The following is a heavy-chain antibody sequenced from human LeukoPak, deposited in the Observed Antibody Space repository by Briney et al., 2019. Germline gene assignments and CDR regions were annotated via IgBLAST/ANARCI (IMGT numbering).Heavy chain of an antibody. Sequence: GGSLRLSCAASGFTFDDYAMHWVRQAPGKGLEWVSGISWNSGSIGYADSVKGRFTISRDNAKNSLYLQMNSLRAEDTALYYCAKDNRRRGQQLVLYYFDYWGQGTLVTVSS. V-gene: IGHV3-9*01. CDR3: AKDNRRRGQQLVLYYFDY. J-gene: IGHJ4*02. CDR1: GFTFDDYA. CDR2: ISWNSGSI. D-gene: IGHD6-13*01.